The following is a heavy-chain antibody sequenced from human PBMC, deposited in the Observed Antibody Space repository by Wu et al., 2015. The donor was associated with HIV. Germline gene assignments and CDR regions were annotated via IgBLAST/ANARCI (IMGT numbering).Heavy chain of an antibody. CDR1: GYTFTSYY. V-gene: IGHV1-46*03. D-gene: IGHD1-26*01. J-gene: IGHJ3*02. CDR3: ATQWELRDAFDI. Sequence: QVQLVQSGAEVKKPGASVKVSCKASGYTFTSYYMHWVRQAPGQGLEWMGIINPSGGSTSYAQKFQGRVTMTRDTSTSTVYMELSSLRSEDTAVYYCATQWELRDAFDIWGQGDNGHRLF. CDR2: INPSGGST.